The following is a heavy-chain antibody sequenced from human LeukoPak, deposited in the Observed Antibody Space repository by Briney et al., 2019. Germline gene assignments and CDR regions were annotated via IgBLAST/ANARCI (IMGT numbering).Heavy chain of an antibody. CDR3: AKDLSYTSGASDH. CDR2: ITDDGYNT. V-gene: IGHV3-23*01. Sequence: GGSLRLYCAASGFTFSAFAMTWVRQAPGEGLEWVSTITDDGYNTYSADSVKGRITFSRDNSKNTLSLQLRSLRAEDTAVYYCAKDLSYTSGASDHWGQGTLVTVSS. CDR1: GFTFSAFA. J-gene: IGHJ4*02. D-gene: IGHD6-19*01.